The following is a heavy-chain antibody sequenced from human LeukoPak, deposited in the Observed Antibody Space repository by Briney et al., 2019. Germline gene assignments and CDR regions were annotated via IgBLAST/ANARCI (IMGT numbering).Heavy chain of an antibody. Sequence: SETLSLTCTVSGYPISSGYYWGWIRQPPGKGLEWIGSIYQSGSTYYNPSLKSRVTISVDTSKNHFSLKLSSVTAADTAVHYCARRTGSGSYLFDPWGQGTLVTVSS. V-gene: IGHV4-38-2*02. D-gene: IGHD3-10*01. CDR1: GYPISSGYY. J-gene: IGHJ5*02. CDR2: IYQSGST. CDR3: ARRTGSGSYLFDP.